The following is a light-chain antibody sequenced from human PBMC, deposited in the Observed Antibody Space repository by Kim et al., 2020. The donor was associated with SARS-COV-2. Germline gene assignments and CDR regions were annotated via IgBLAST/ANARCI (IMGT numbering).Light chain of an antibody. CDR3: SSSTSSSTYV. CDR2: DVS. V-gene: IGLV2-14*01. Sequence: GQSITFSCTGTSSDVGGYNYVSCYQQPPGKAPNLMIYDVSKRPAGFSNRFSGSKSGNTASLTISGLQAEDAADYYCSSSTSSSTYVFGTGTKVTVL. CDR1: SSDVGGYNY. J-gene: IGLJ1*01.